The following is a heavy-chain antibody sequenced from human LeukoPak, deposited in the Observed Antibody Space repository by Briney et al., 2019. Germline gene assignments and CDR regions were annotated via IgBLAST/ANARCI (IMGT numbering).Heavy chain of an antibody. Sequence: GGSLRLSCAASGFTFSSYAMHWVRQAPGKGLEWVAVISYDRTHIYYADSMKGRFTISRDNSKNTLYLQMNSLRAEDTAVYYCARDSSSWYYFDYWGQGTLVTVSS. CDR2: ISYDRTHI. D-gene: IGHD6-13*01. CDR1: GFTFSSYA. V-gene: IGHV3-30-3*01. J-gene: IGHJ4*02. CDR3: ARDSSSWYYFDY.